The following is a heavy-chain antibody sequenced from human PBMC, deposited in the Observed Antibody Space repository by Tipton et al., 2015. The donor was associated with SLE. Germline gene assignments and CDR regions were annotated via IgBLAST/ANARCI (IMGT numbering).Heavy chain of an antibody. Sequence: TLSLTCTVSGGPTSSCSYYWGWIRRPPGKGLEWIGSLYYSGSTYYNPSPKSRVIISVYTSKNQISLKLCSVTAADTAVYYCARQEARHYYYYYYMDVWGKGTTVTVS. J-gene: IGHJ6*03. CDR3: ARQEARHYYYYYYMDV. V-gene: IGHV4-39*01. CDR2: LYYSGST. CDR1: GGPTSSCSYY.